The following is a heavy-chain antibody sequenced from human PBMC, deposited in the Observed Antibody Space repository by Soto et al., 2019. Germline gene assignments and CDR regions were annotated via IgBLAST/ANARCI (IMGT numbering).Heavy chain of an antibody. CDR3: ARDRYYGSGSYYIAYYYYGMDV. V-gene: IGHV3-33*01. J-gene: IGHJ6*02. CDR1: GLTFSSYG. Sequence: GSLRLACAASGLTFSSYGMHWVRQAPGKGLEWVAVIWYDGSNKYYADSVKGRFTISRDNSKNTLYLQMNSLRDEDTAVYYCARDRYYGSGSYYIAYYYYGMDVWGQGTTVTVSS. D-gene: IGHD3-10*01. CDR2: IWYDGSNK.